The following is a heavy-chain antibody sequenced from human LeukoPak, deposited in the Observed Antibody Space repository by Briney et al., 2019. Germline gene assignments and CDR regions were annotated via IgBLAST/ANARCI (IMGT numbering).Heavy chain of an antibody. D-gene: IGHD6-19*01. J-gene: IGHJ4*02. CDR3: ATAEPGSSGWYYPFDY. V-gene: IGHV1-24*01. Sequence: ASVKVSCKASGYTFTGYYMHWVRQAPGKGLEWMGGFDPEDGETIYAQKFQGRVTMTEDTSTDTAYMELSSLRSEDTAVYYCATAEPGSSGWYYPFDYWGQGTLVTVSS. CDR2: FDPEDGET. CDR1: GYTFTGYY.